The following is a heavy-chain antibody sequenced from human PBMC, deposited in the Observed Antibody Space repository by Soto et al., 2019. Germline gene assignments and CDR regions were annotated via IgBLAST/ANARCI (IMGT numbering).Heavy chain of an antibody. CDR3: ATNYGSGSTHFDY. CDR1: GDTFNFYT. V-gene: IGHV1-69*02. J-gene: IGHJ4*02. CDR2: IIPMLGMS. Sequence: QVQLVQSGAEVKKPGSSVRVSCTASGDTFNFYTISWVRQVPGQGPEWMGRIIPMLGMSNYAQKFQGSVTIMADKSTSTVYMHLSGLTSEDTAVYYCATNYGSGSTHFDYWGQGTLVTVSS. D-gene: IGHD3-10*01.